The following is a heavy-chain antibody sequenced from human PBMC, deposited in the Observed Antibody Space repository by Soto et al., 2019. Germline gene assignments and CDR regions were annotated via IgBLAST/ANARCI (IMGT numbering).Heavy chain of an antibody. V-gene: IGHV1-69*13. CDR3: ARDLPMVRGAIPLRGDCYSDY. D-gene: IGHD3-10*01. Sequence: SVKVSCKASGGTFSSYAISWVRQAPGQGLEWMGGIIPIFGTANYAQKFQGRVTITADESTSTAYMELSSLRSEDTAVYYCARDLPMVRGAIPLRGDCYSDYWGQGTLVTVSS. J-gene: IGHJ4*02. CDR1: GGTFSSYA. CDR2: IIPIFGTA.